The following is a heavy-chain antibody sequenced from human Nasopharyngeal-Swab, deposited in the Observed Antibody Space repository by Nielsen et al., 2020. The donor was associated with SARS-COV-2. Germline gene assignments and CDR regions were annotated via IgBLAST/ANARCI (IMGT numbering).Heavy chain of an antibody. CDR2: IRYDGSNK. J-gene: IGHJ4*02. Sequence: GESLKISCAASGFTFSSYGMHWVRQAPGKGLEWVAVIRYDGSNKYYADSVKGRFTISRDNSKNTLYLQMNSLRAEDTAVYYCAKGMLQGMDYWGQGTLVTVSS. D-gene: IGHD2-8*01. CDR1: GFTFSSYG. CDR3: AKGMLQGMDY. V-gene: IGHV3-30*02.